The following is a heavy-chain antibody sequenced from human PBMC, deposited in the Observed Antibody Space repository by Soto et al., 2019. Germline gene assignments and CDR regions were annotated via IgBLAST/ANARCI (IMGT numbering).Heavy chain of an antibody. J-gene: IGHJ5*02. CDR1: GCTCTRYT. D-gene: IGHD1-26*01. CDR3: ARVHSSGSYWFDP. Sequence: QVQLVQSGAKVKKPEASVKVSCKASGCTCTRYTLPWVRQAPGQRLEWIGWINAGNGNTKYSHKFQDRVTITRDTSASTAYMGLSSLRSEDTAVYCCARVHSSGSYWFDPWGQGTLVTVSS. V-gene: IGHV1-3*01. CDR2: INAGNGNT.